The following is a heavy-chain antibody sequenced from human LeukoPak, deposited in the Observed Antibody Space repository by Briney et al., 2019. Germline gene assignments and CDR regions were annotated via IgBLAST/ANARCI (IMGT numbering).Heavy chain of an antibody. CDR2: IIPIFGTA. D-gene: IGHD6-13*01. CDR1: GYTFTRYD. CDR3: AREPSDRHYSSRLTNWFDP. J-gene: IGHJ5*02. V-gene: IGHV1-69*13. Sequence: ASVKVSCKASGYTFTRYDINWVRQATGQGLEWMGGIIPIFGTANYAQKFQGRVTITADESTSTAYMELSSLRSEDTAVYYCAREPSDRHYSSRLTNWFDPWGQGTLVTVSS.